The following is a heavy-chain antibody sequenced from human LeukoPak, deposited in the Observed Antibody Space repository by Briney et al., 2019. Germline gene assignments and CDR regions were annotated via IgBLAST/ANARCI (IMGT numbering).Heavy chain of an antibody. CDR1: GGSIGSNTYY. Sequence: SETLSLTCTVSGGSIGSNTYYWGWIRQPPGKGLEWIGNIFHSGSTYYNPSLKSRVTISVDTSKNQLSLRLSSVTAADAAVYYCARRPSGVIAAAGIYYFDYWGQGTLVTVSS. V-gene: IGHV4-39*01. CDR2: IFHSGST. J-gene: IGHJ4*02. CDR3: ARRPSGVIAAAGIYYFDY. D-gene: IGHD6-13*01.